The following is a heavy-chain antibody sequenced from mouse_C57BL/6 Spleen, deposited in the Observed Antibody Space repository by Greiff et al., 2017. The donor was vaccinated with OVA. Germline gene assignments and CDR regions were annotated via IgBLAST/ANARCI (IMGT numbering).Heavy chain of an antibody. J-gene: IGHJ3*01. V-gene: IGHV1-18*01. D-gene: IGHD1-1*01. Sequence: SGPELVKPGASVKIPCKASGYTFTDYNMDWVKQSHGKSLEWIGDINPNNGGTIYNQKFKGKATLTVDKSSSTAYMELRSLTSEDTAVYYCASHYYGSSPFAYWGQGTLVTVSA. CDR3: ASHYYGSSPFAY. CDR2: INPNNGGT. CDR1: GYTFTDYN.